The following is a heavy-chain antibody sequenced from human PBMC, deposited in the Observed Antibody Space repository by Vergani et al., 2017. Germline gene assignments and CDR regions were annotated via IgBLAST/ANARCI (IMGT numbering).Heavy chain of an antibody. D-gene: IGHD3-9*01. Sequence: QVQLVQSVAEVGKPGASVKISCKASGYTFTAYYIHWVRQAPEQGLEWVGVISPDGFSTFYAQKFQGRVTITRDTSTSTVYVEVTSLRSDDTAVYYCAREPPLTGFFDYWGQGTLVTVSS. CDR2: ISPDGFST. CDR1: GYTFTAYY. J-gene: IGHJ4*02. CDR3: AREPPLTGFFDY. V-gene: IGHV1-46*03.